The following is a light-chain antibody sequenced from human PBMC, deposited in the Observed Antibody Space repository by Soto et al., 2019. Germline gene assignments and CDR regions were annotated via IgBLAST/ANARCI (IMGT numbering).Light chain of an antibody. Sequence: ELVLTQSPATLASSPGERHTLSCRASQSVSNYLAWYQQKPGQXHRXXIYDASNRATGIPARFSGTVSGTGLTLTICSLEPEDVAVYDGQQRARWPWTLGQGTKVDI. CDR3: QQRARWPWT. V-gene: IGKV3-11*01. CDR1: QSVSNY. CDR2: DAS. J-gene: IGKJ1*01.